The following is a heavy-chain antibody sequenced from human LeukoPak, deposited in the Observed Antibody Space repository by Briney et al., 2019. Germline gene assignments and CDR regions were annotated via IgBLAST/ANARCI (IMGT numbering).Heavy chain of an antibody. CDR3: ARSGSYSGICDY. CDR1: GGSINNYY. Sequence: LQTLSLTCIVSGGSINNYYWSWIRQPPGKGLEWIGYIYYSGSTNYNPSLKSRVTISVDTSKNQFSLNLTSVTPADTAVYYCARSGSYSGICDYWGQGTLVTVSS. V-gene: IGHV4-59*01. J-gene: IGHJ4*02. CDR2: IYYSGST. D-gene: IGHD1-26*01.